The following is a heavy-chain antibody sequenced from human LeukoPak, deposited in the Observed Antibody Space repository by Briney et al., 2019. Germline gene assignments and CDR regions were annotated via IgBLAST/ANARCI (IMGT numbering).Heavy chain of an antibody. CDR2: IYSRGST. V-gene: IGHV4-59*01. CDR1: GGSFSGYY. J-gene: IGHJ4*02. D-gene: IGHD4-17*01. Sequence: SETLSLTCAVYGGSFSGYYWSWIRQPPGKGLEWIGYIYSRGSTNFNPSLKSRVTISVDTSKNQFSLKLSSVTAADTAVYYCAGGPGDYAYWGQGTLVTVSS. CDR3: AGGPGDYAY.